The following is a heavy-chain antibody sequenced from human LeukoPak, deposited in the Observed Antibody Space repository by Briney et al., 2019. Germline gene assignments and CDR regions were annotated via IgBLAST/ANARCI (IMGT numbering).Heavy chain of an antibody. V-gene: IGHV4-4*07. CDR2: IYTSGST. CDR3: ARGSTVTTTVYYFDY. Sequence: SETLSLTCTVSGGSISSYYWSWIRQPAGKGLEGIGRIYTSGSTNYNPSLKSRVTMSVDTSKNQFSLKLSSVTAADTAVYYCARGSTVTTTVYYFDYWGQGTLVTVSS. D-gene: IGHD4-17*01. CDR1: GGSISSYY. J-gene: IGHJ4*02.